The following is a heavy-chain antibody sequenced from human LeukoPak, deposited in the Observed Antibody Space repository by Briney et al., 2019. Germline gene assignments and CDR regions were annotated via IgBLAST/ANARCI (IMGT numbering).Heavy chain of an antibody. J-gene: IGHJ4*02. CDR2: IIVSGGST. Sequence: PGGSLRLSCAASGFTFSTYPMSWVRQAPGKGLEWVSGIIVSGGSTYYADSVQGRFTISRDNSKNTLYLQMNSLRAEDTAVYYCARDLVGGDYVKGVGYWGQGTLVTVSS. D-gene: IGHD4-17*01. V-gene: IGHV3-23*01. CDR1: GFTFSTYP. CDR3: ARDLVGGDYVKGVGY.